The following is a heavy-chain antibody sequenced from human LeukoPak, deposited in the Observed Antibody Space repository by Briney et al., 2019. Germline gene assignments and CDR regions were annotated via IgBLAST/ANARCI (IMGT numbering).Heavy chain of an antibody. Sequence: SVKVSCKASGGTFITYTINWVRQAPGQGLEWMGGIIPIFGTANYAQKFQGRVTVTTDDSTSTAFMELSSLRSEDTAVYYCATYMLRDNWNVHTFDSWGQGTLVTVSS. V-gene: IGHV1-69*05. J-gene: IGHJ4*02. CDR2: IIPIFGTA. CDR1: GGTFITYT. CDR3: ATYMLRDNWNVHTFDS. D-gene: IGHD1-1*01.